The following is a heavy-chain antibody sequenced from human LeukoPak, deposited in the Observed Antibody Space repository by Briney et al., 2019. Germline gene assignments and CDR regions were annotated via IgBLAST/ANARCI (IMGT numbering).Heavy chain of an antibody. CDR2: ISSSSSYI. CDR1: GFTFSSYS. J-gene: IGHJ4*02. D-gene: IGHD3-10*01. Sequence: GGSLRLSCAASGFTFSSYSMNWVRQAPGKGLEWVSSISSSSSYIYYADSVKGRFTISRDNAKNSLYLQMNSLRAEDTAVYYCATKTGVRGVIIDAGYCGQGTLVTVSS. V-gene: IGHV3-21*01. CDR3: ATKTGVRGVIIDAGY.